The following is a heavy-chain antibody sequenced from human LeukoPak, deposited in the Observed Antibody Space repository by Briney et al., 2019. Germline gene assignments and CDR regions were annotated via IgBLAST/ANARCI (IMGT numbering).Heavy chain of an antibody. CDR3: ARGGRWELLPGAFDI. CDR1: GFTFSSYS. D-gene: IGHD1-26*01. Sequence: GGSLRLSCAASGFTFSSYSMNWVRQAPGKGLEWVSYISSSSSTIYYADSVKGRFTISRDNAKNSLYLQMNSLRAEDTAVYYCARGGRWELLPGAFDIWGQGTMVTVSS. CDR2: ISSSSSTI. V-gene: IGHV3-48*01. J-gene: IGHJ3*02.